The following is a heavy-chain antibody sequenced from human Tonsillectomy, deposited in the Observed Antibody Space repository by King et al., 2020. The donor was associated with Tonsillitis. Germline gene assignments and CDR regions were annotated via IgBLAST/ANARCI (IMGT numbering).Heavy chain of an antibody. CDR2: IKQDGSEK. Sequence: VQLVESGGGVVQPGGSLRLSCAASGFTFSDYWLNWVRQTPEKGLDWVANIKQDGSEKYYVDSVKGRFTISRDNAKRSLYLEMDSLRGEDTALYYCVRGGWPRGNWSAPWGQGTLFTVSS. CDR1: GFTFSDYW. CDR3: VRGGWPRGNWSAP. J-gene: IGHJ5*02. V-gene: IGHV3-7*01. D-gene: IGHD3-10*01.